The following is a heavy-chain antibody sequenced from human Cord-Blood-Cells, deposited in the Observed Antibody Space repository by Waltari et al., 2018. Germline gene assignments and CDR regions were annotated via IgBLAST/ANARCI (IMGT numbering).Heavy chain of an antibody. V-gene: IGHV4-39*01. D-gene: IGHD5-12*01. J-gene: IGHJ4*02. CDR2: IYYSGST. Sequence: QLQLQESGPGLVKPSETLSLTCTVSGGSLSSSSYYWGWIRQPPGKGLEWIGSIYYSGSTYYNPSLKSRVTISVDTSKNQFSLKLSSVTAADTAVYYCARQRRFASGPTVATIDYWGQGTLVTVSS. CDR3: ARQRRFASGPTVATIDY. CDR1: GGSLSSSSYY.